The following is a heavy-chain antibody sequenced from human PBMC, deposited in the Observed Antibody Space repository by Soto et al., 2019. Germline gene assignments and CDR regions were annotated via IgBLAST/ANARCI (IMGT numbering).Heavy chain of an antibody. CDR1: GFTFSSYW. CDR3: ARDSMELRFWCWWFDP. V-gene: IGHV3-7*05. Sequence: EVQLVESGGGLVQPGGSLRLSCAASGFTFSSYWMSWVRQAPGKGLEWVATIKQDGSEKYYVDSVKGRCTISRDNAKNSLYLQMNSLRAEGTAVYYCARDSMELRFWCWWFDPWGQGTLVTVSS. CDR2: IKQDGSEK. D-gene: IGHD3-3*01. J-gene: IGHJ5*02.